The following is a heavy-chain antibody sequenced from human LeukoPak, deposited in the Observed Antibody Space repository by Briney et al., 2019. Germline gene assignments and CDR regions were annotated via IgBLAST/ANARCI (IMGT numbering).Heavy chain of an antibody. V-gene: IGHV3-30*02. CDR1: GFTFSSYG. Sequence: PGGSLRLSCAASGFTFSSYGMHWVRQAPGKGLEWVAFIRYDGSNKYYADSVKGRFTISRDNAKNSLYLQMNSLRDEDTAVYYCASHYCGSGKLENWGQGTLVTVSS. D-gene: IGHD3-10*01. CDR3: ASHYCGSGKLEN. CDR2: IRYDGSNK. J-gene: IGHJ4*02.